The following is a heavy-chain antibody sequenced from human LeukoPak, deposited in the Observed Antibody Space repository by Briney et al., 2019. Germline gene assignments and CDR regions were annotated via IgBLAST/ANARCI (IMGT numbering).Heavy chain of an antibody. J-gene: IGHJ4*02. D-gene: IGHD3-22*01. CDR2: IIPIFGTA. CDR1: GGTFSSYA. CDR3: ARGDSSGYSSFDY. V-gene: IGHV1-69*05. Sequence: SVKVSCKASGGTFSSYAISWVRQAPGQGLEWMGGIIPIFGTANYAQKFQGRVTSTTDESTSTAYMELSSLRSEDTAVYYCARGDSSGYSSFDYWGQGTLVTVSS.